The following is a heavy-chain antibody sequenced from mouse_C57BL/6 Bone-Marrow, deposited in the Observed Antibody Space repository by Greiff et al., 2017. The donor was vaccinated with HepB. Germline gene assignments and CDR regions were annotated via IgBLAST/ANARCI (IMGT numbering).Heavy chain of an antibody. Sequence: QVQLQQPGAELVKPGASVKMSCKASGYTFTSYWITWVKQRPGQGLEWIGDIYPGSGSTNYNEKFKSKATLTVVTSSSTAYMQLSSLTSEDSAVYYCARGNWAWFAYWGQGTLVTVSA. J-gene: IGHJ3*01. CDR2: IYPGSGST. CDR1: GYTFTSYW. V-gene: IGHV1-55*01. CDR3: ARGNWAWFAY. D-gene: IGHD4-1*01.